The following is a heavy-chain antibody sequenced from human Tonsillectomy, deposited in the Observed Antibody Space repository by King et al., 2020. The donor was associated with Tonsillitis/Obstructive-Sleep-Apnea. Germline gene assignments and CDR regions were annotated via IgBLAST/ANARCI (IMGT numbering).Heavy chain of an antibody. V-gene: IGHV3-43*01. D-gene: IGHD5-24*01. CDR2: ISWDGGST. CDR1: GFTFYDYT. Sequence: VQLVESGGVVVQPGGSLRLSCAASGFTFYDYTMHWVRQAPGKGLEWVSLISWDGGSTYDADSVKGRLTISRDNSKNSLYLQMNSLRTEDTALYYCAKENRRDGYNKRGYYFDYWGQGTLVTVSS. J-gene: IGHJ4*02. CDR3: AKENRRDGYNKRGYYFDY.